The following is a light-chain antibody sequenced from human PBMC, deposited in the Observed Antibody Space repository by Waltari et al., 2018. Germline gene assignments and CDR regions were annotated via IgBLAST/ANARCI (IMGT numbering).Light chain of an antibody. J-gene: IGKJ4*01. Sequence: EIVLTQSPGTLSLSPGERATLSCRATQTVSTNYLAWYQQKPGQAPRLLIHGASNRATGIPDRFSGSGSGTDFTLTISRLEPEDFGVYYCQQYENSPLTFGGGTTEEIK. CDR3: QQYENSPLT. CDR2: GAS. CDR1: QTVSTNY. V-gene: IGKV3-20*01.